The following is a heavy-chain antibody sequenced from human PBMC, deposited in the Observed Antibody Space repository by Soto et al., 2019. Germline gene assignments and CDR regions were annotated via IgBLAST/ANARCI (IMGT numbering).Heavy chain of an antibody. V-gene: IGHV4-59*01. CDR1: GGSISNYD. CDR2: FYYSGST. CDR3: ARLVYCSGGSCPRDYYYYMDV. Sequence: SETLSLTCTVSGGSISNYDWSWIRQSPGKGLEWIGNFYYSGSTNYNPSLKSRVTISVDTSKNQFSLKLSSVTAADTAVYYCARLVYCSGGSCPRDYYYYMDVWGKGTTVTVSS. J-gene: IGHJ6*03. D-gene: IGHD2-15*01.